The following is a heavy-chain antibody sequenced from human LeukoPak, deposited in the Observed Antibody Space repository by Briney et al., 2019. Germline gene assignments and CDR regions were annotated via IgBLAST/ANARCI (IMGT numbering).Heavy chain of an antibody. CDR3: ARAADKMATSNFDY. J-gene: IGHJ4*02. CDR1: GGSISSYY. V-gene: IGHV4-59*01. Sequence: SETLSLTCPVSGGSISSYYWSWIRQPPGKGLEWIGYIYYSGSTNYNPSLKSRVTISVDTSKNQFSLKLSSVTAADTAVYYCARAADKMATSNFDYWGQGTLVTVSS. CDR2: IYYSGST. D-gene: IGHD5-24*01.